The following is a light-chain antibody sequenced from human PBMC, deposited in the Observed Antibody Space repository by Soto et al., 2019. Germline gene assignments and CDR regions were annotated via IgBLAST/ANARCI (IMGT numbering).Light chain of an antibody. Sequence: EIVLTQSPGTLSLSPGERATLSCRARQSVSSSYLAWYQQKPGQAPRLLIYGASSRATGIPDRFSGSGSGTDFTLTISRLEPEDFAVYYCQQYGNSPVTVGQGTKVEIK. CDR1: QSVSSSY. CDR3: QQYGNSPVT. CDR2: GAS. V-gene: IGKV3-20*01. J-gene: IGKJ1*01.